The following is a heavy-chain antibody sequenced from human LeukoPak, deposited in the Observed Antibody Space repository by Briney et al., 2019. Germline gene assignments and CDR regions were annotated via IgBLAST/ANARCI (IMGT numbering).Heavy chain of an antibody. CDR2: TNHSGST. J-gene: IGHJ4*02. V-gene: IGHV4-34*01. CDR3: AGLGIWLPYYFDY. Sequence: SETLSLTCAVYGGSFSGYYWSWIRQPPGKGLEWIGETNHSGSTNYNPSLKSRVTISVDASKNQFSLKLSSVTAADTAVYYCAGLGIWLPYYFDYWGQGTLVTVSS. D-gene: IGHD5-18*01. CDR1: GGSFSGYY.